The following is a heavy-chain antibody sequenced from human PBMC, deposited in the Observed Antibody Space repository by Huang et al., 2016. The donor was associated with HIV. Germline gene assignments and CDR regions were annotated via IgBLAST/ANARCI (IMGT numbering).Heavy chain of an antibody. CDR1: GGSCSGYD. J-gene: IGHJ3*02. D-gene: IGHD1-1*01. Sequence: QVQLQQWGAGLLKPSETLSPTCAVYGGSCSGYDWSWSRQFPGKGLEWIGESNHSGSTNYNPSLTSRLTISVDTSKNQFSLRRSAVTAADTAVYYCARERMMSWLDDHDAFDIWGQGTMVTVSS. CDR3: ARERMMSWLDDHDAFDI. CDR2: SNHSGST. V-gene: IGHV4-34*01.